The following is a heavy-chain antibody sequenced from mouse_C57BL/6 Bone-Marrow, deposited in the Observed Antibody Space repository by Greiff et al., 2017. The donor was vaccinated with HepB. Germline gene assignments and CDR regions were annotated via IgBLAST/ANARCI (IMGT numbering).Heavy chain of an antibody. J-gene: IGHJ2*01. CDR1: GYSITSGYY. Sequence: EVKLQESGPGLVKPSQSLSLTCSVTGYSITSGYYWNWIRQFPGNKLEWIGYISYDGSNNYNPSLKNRISITRDTSKNQFFLKLNSVTTEDTATYYCAREEGLTGTDFDYWGQGTTLTVSS. CDR3: AREEGLTGTDFDY. D-gene: IGHD4-1*01. V-gene: IGHV3-6*01. CDR2: ISYDGSN.